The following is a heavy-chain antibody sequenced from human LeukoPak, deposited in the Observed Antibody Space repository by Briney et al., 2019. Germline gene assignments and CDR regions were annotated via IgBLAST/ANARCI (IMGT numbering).Heavy chain of an antibody. J-gene: IGHJ1*01. CDR2: ICSDGSDK. CDR3: AKDAQRGFDYSNSLQN. D-gene: IGHD4-11*01. Sequence: GGSLRLSCAASVFSFSHYGRHWVRQPPGAGLEWVAVICSDGSDKYYPKSVKGRFTISRDNSKNSLFLQMNSLRAEVTAVYYCAKDAQRGFDYSNSLQNWGQGILVTVSS. V-gene: IGHV3-33*06. CDR1: VFSFSHYG.